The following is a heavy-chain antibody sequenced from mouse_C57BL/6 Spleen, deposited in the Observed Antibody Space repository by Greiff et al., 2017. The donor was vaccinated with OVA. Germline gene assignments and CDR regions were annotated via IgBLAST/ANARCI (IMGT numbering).Heavy chain of an antibody. D-gene: IGHD1-1*01. CDR2: IYPGDGDT. Sequence: VQLQQSGPELVKPGASVKISCKASGYAFSSSWMNWVKQRPGKGLEWIGRIYPGDGDTNYNGKFKGKATLTADKSSSTAYMQLSSLTSEDSAVYVCAEGGITTVVATPLAYWGQGTLVTVSA. V-gene: IGHV1-82*01. CDR1: GYAFSSSW. J-gene: IGHJ3*01. CDR3: AEGGITTVVATPLAY.